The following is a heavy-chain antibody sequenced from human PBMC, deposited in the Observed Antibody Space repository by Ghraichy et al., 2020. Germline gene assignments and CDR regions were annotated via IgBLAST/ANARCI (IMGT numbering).Heavy chain of an antibody. V-gene: IGHV3-53*01. CDR1: GFTVSSNY. Sequence: LSLTCAASGFTVSSNYMSWVRQAPGKGLEWVSVIYSGGSTYYADSVKGRFTISRDNSKNTLYLQMNSLRAEDTAVYYCARDGSAPLWGQGTMVTVSS. D-gene: IGHD2-15*01. CDR3: ARDGSAPL. J-gene: IGHJ3*01. CDR2: IYSGGST.